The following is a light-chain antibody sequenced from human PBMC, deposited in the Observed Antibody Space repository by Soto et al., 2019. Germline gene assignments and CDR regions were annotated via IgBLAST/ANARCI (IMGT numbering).Light chain of an antibody. J-gene: IGKJ1*01. CDR1: QSISNN. CDR3: HHYTRA. Sequence: EILMTQCPATLSVSPGDRSTLSCRASQSISNNVAWYQQKPGQAPRLLIYDASTRATGVTPRFSGSASGTEFTLTIPSLQPDDFASYYCHHYTRAFGQGTKVDI. CDR2: DAS. V-gene: IGKV3-15*01.